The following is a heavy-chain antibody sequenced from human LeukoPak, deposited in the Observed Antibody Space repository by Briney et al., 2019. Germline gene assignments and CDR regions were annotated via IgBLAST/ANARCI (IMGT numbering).Heavy chain of an antibody. CDR2: MNPNTGNT. V-gene: IGHV1-8*01. CDR1: GYTFTSYD. D-gene: IGHD6-13*01. J-gene: IGHJ5*02. CDR3: ARAVRARPIAAAGTGEDWFDP. Sequence: ASVKVSCKASGYTFTSYDINWVRQATGQGLEWMGWMNPNTGNTGYAQKFQGRVTMTRNTSISTAYMELSSLRSEDTAVYYCARAVRARPIAAAGTGEDWFDPWGQGTLVTVSS.